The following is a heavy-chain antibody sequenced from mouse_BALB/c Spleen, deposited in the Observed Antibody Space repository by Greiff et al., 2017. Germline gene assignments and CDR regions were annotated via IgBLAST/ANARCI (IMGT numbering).Heavy chain of an antibody. D-gene: IGHD2-2*01. CDR2: ISSGGST. Sequence: EVQGVESGGGLVKPGGSLKLSCAASGFTFSSYAMSWVRQTPEKRLEWVASISSGGSTYYPDSVKGRFTISRDNARNILYLQMSSLRSEDTAMYYCAREIYYGYDGAMDYWGQGTSVTVSS. J-gene: IGHJ4*01. CDR1: GFTFSSYA. CDR3: AREIYYGYDGAMDY. V-gene: IGHV5-6-5*01.